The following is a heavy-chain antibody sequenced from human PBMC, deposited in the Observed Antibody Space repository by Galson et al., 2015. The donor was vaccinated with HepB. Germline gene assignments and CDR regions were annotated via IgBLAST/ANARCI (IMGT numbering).Heavy chain of an antibody. V-gene: IGHV2-5*02. D-gene: IGHD2-21*01. CDR2: IYWDDDE. CDR1: GFSLNTSGVG. Sequence: PALVKPTPPLTLTCTFSGFSLNTSGVGVGWIRQPPGKALEWLAIIYWDDDERYSPSLKSRLTITKDTSKNQVVLTMTSMDPVDTATYYCTHSFLIAAIQFWGQGTLVTVSS. CDR3: THSFLIAAIQF. J-gene: IGHJ4*02.